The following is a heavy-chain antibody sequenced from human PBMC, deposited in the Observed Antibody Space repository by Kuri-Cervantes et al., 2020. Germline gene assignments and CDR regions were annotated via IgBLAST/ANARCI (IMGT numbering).Heavy chain of an antibody. CDR1: GGSFIGHY. J-gene: IGHJ4*02. CDR3: ARTLYDILTGYYY. CDR2: INHSGST. V-gene: IGHV4-34*01. D-gene: IGHD3-9*01. Sequence: SETLSLTCAVYGGSFIGHYWSWIRQPPGKGLEWIGEINHSGSTNYNPSLKSRVSISLDTSKNQFSLKLTSMTAADTAVYYCARTLYDILTGYYYWGQGTLVTVSS.